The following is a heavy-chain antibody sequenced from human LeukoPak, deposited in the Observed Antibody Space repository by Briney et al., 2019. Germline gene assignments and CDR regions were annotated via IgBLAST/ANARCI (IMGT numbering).Heavy chain of an antibody. D-gene: IGHD3-22*01. Sequence: GGSLRLSCAASGFTFSSYEMNWVRQAPGKGLEWVSYISSSGSTIYYADSVKGRFTISRDNAKNSLYLQMNSLRAEDTAVYYSHGYYYDSSGYESYYYYYMDVWGKGTTVTISS. CDR2: ISSSGSTI. J-gene: IGHJ6*03. CDR3: HGYYYDSSGYESYYYYYMDV. CDR1: GFTFSSYE. V-gene: IGHV3-48*03.